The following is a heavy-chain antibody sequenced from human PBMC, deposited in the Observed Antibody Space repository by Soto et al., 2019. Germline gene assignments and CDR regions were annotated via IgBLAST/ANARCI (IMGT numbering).Heavy chain of an antibody. CDR1: RDSVTSVSDY. J-gene: IGHJ6*02. CDR3: ARGVGFGYYYYHMDL. V-gene: IGHV4-61*01. Sequence: PSETLSLTCTVSRDSVTSVSDYWSRIRQPPGKGLEWVGYIYYSGSADSTPPLGSRVTISIDTSKNQFSLKLTSVTAADTAVYYCARGVGFGYYYYHMDLWGQGTTVT. CDR2: IYYSGSA. D-gene: IGHD3-10*01.